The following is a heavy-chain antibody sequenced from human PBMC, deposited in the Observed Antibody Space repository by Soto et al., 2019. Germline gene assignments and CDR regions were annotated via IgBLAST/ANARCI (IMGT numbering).Heavy chain of an antibody. J-gene: IGHJ5*02. D-gene: IGHD2-8*01. CDR3: ARATLYPGWFDP. Sequence: GASVKVSCKASGGTFSSYAISWVRQAPGQGLEWMGGIIPIFGTANYAQKFQGRVTITADESTSTAYMELSSLRSEDTAVYYCARATLYPGWFDPWGQGTLVTVSS. V-gene: IGHV1-69*13. CDR1: GGTFSSYA. CDR2: IIPIFGTA.